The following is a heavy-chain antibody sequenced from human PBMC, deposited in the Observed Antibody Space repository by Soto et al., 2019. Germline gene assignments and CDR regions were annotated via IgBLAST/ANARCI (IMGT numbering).Heavy chain of an antibody. CDR1: GFTFSTYA. V-gene: IGHV3-23*01. CDR2: ISGSGGST. CDR3: AKGATSSWYGGHFDC. J-gene: IGHJ4*02. Sequence: EVQLLESGGGLVQPGGSLRLSCAASGFTFSTYAMNWVRQAPGMGLEWVSAISGSGGSTYYADSVKGRFTISRDNSKNTLYLQMNSLRAEATAVYYCAKGATSSWYGGHFDCWGQGSLVTVSS. D-gene: IGHD6-13*01.